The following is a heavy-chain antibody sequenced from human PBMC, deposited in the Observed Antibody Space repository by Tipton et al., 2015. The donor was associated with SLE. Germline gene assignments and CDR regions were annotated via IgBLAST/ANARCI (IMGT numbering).Heavy chain of an antibody. V-gene: IGHV4-34*01. CDR2: INHSGST. D-gene: IGHD2-2*01. CDR3: ARGPSPRGYCSSTTCSHFDY. Sequence: TLSLTCAVYGGSFSGYYWTWIRQPPGKGLEWIGEINHSGSTNYNPSLTSRVSISVDTSKKQFSLNLSSVTAADTAMCYCARGPSPRGYCSSTTCSHFDYWGQGTLVTVSS. CDR1: GGSFSGYY. J-gene: IGHJ4*02.